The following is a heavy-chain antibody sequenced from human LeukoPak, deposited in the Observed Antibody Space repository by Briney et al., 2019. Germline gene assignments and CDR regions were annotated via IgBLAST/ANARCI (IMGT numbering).Heavy chain of an antibody. J-gene: IGHJ4*02. CDR3: ARKDFSSGSFTY. D-gene: IGHD3-22*01. CDR2: IGLNGYPL. Sequence: EGSLRLSCEVSGFTFSIFYMSWIRQAPGKGLEWIAYIGLNGYPLDYADSVKGRFTISRDNAKNSLYLDMNSLRAEGTAVYYCARKDFSSGSFTYWGQGTLVTVSS. V-gene: IGHV3-11*04. CDR1: GFTFSIFY.